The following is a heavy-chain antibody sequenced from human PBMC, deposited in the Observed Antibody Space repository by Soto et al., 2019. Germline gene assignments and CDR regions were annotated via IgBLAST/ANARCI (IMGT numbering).Heavy chain of an antibody. CDR3: GRDDYGIFPY. D-gene: IGHD3-10*01. Sequence: QVQLVQSGTEVKKPGASVKVSCQASGYSISAYYIHWVRQAPGQGLEWMGWIDPKNGGTVSAQKLQGRLTMTRDTSISTVYRDLSGLTSDDTALYYCGRDDYGIFPYWGQGSLVTVSS. CDR2: IDPKNGGT. J-gene: IGHJ4*02. V-gene: IGHV1-2*02. CDR1: GYSISAYY.